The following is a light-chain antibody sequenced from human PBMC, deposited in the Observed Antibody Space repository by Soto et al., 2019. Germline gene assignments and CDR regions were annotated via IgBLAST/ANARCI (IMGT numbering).Light chain of an antibody. CDR1: QSVSTN. Sequence: ENVMTQSPGTLSLSPGERATLSCRASQSVSTNYVAWYQQKPGQAPRLLIYGASTRATGTPARFSGSGSGTEFTLSISSLQSEDFALYYCQQYDKWPQTFGQGTKVDIK. CDR3: QQYDKWPQT. CDR2: GAS. V-gene: IGKV3-15*01. J-gene: IGKJ1*01.